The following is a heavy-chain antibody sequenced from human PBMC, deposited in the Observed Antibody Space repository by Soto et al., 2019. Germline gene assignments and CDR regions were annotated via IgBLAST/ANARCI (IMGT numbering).Heavy chain of an antibody. CDR2: INQDESEK. V-gene: IGHV3-7*03. CDR3: AKGVNTAMAPGFDY. Sequence: PGGSLRLSCAASGFSLSDYWMSWVRQSPGKGLEWVANINQDESEKYFMDSVTGRFAISRDNSKNTLYLQMNSLRAEDTAVYYCAKGVNTAMAPGFDYWGQGTLVTVSS. CDR1: GFSLSDYW. J-gene: IGHJ4*02. D-gene: IGHD5-18*01.